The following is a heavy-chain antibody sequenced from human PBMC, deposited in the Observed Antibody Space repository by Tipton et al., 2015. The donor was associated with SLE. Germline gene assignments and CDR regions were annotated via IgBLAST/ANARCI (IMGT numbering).Heavy chain of an antibody. J-gene: IGHJ6*02. Sequence: TLSLTCAVSGGSISSSNWWSWVRQPPGKGLEWIGEIYHSGSTNYNPSLKSRVTISVDKSKNQFSLKLSSVTAADTAAYYCARTKGSGSYRYGMDVWGQGTTVTVSS. D-gene: IGHD3-10*01. CDR1: GGSISSSNW. CDR2: IYHSGST. V-gene: IGHV4-4*02. CDR3: ARTKGSGSYRYGMDV.